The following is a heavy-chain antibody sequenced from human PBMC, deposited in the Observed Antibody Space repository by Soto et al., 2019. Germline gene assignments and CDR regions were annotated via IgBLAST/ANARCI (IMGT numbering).Heavy chain of an antibody. V-gene: IGHV1-69*06. CDR2: IIPIFGTA. CDR3: ARDEINSSGYPYYYYYGMDV. D-gene: IGHD3-22*01. CDR1: GGTFSSYA. Sequence: SVKVSCKASGGTFSSYAISWVRQAPGQGLEWMGGIIPIFGTANYAQKFQGRVTITADKSTSTAYMELSSLRSEDTAVYYCARDEINSSGYPYYYYYGMDVWGQGTTVTVSS. J-gene: IGHJ6*02.